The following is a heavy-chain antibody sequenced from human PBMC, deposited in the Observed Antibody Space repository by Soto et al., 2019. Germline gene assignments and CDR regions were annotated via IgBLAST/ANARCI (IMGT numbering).Heavy chain of an antibody. CDR3: ARGGEEGWPVSIAAAGTGGYYFDY. J-gene: IGHJ4*02. CDR1: GFTFSSYA. D-gene: IGHD6-13*01. V-gene: IGHV3-30-3*01. Sequence: QVQLVESGGGVVQPGRSLRLSCAASGFTFSSYAMHWVRQAPGKGLEWVAVISYDGSNKYYADSVKGRFTISRDNSKNTLYLHMNSLRAEGTAVYYCARGGEEGWPVSIAAAGTGGYYFDYWGQGTLVTVSS. CDR2: ISYDGSNK.